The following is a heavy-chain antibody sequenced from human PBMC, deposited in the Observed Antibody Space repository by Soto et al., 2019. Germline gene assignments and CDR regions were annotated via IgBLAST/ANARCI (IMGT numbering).Heavy chain of an antibody. CDR1: GGSTSSYY. V-gene: IGHV4-59*01. D-gene: IGHD6-13*01. J-gene: IGHJ6*02. Sequence: PSETLSLTCTVSGGSTSSYYWSWIRQPPGKGLEWIGYIYYSGSTNYNPSLKSRVTISVDTSKNQFSLKLSSVTAADTAVYYCARDQTIAAAGTLGYYYGMDVWGQGTTVTVSS. CDR3: ARDQTIAAAGTLGYYYGMDV. CDR2: IYYSGST.